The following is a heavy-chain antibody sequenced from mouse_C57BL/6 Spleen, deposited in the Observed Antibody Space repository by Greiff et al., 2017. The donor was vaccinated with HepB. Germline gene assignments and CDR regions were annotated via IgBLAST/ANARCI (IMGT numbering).Heavy chain of an antibody. CDR3: AKGGLLPYWYFDV. Sequence: QVQLQQPGTELVKPGASVKLSCKASGYTFTSYWMHWVMQRPGQGLEWIGNIIPSNGGTNYNEKFKSKATLTVDKSSSTAYMQLSSLTTEDSAVYYCAKGGLLPYWYFDVWGTGTTVTVSS. J-gene: IGHJ1*03. V-gene: IGHV1-53*01. D-gene: IGHD2-3*01. CDR2: IIPSNGGT. CDR1: GYTFTSYW.